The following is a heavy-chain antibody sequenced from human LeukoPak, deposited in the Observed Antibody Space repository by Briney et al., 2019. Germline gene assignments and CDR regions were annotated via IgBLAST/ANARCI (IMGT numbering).Heavy chain of an antibody. CDR1: GFTFSSYG. V-gene: IGHV3-23*01. Sequence: PGGSLRLSCAASGFTFSSYGMSWVRQAPGKRLEWVSAISGSGGSTYYADSVKGRFTISRDNSKNTLYLQMNSPRVEDTAVYYCAKPPLSSGWYRSAEYFQHWGQGTLVTVSS. D-gene: IGHD6-19*01. CDR3: AKPPLSSGWYRSAEYFQH. J-gene: IGHJ1*01. CDR2: ISGSGGST.